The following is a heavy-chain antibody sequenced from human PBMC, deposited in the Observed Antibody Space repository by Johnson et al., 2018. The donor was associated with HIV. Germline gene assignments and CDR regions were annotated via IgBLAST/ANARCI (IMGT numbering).Heavy chain of an antibody. Sequence: VQLVESGGGLVKPGGSLRLSCAASGFTFSDYYITWIRQAPGKGLEWVSYINNNASSVYYADSVKGRFTISRDNAKSSVILQVNSLTADDTATYYCAKEWSAFDIWGQGTMVTVAA. D-gene: IGHD1-26*01. V-gene: IGHV3-11*04. J-gene: IGHJ3*02. CDR3: AKEWSAFDI. CDR2: INNNASSV. CDR1: GFTFSDYY.